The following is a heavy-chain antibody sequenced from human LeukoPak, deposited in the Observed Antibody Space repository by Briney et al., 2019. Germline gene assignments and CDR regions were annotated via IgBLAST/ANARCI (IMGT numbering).Heavy chain of an antibody. CDR3: ARVIYDCSSTSCYTYYFDY. Sequence: SVNVSCKASGGTFSSYAISWVRQAPGQGLEWMGRIIPILGIANYAQKFQGRVTITADESTSTAYMELSSLRSEDTAVYYCARVIYDCSSTSCYTYYFDYWGQGTLVTVSS. CDR1: GGTFSSYA. V-gene: IGHV1-69*04. CDR2: IIPILGIA. J-gene: IGHJ4*02. D-gene: IGHD2-2*02.